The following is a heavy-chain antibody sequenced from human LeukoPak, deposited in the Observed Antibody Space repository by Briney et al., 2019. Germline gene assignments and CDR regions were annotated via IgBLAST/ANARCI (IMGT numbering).Heavy chain of an antibody. J-gene: IGHJ4*02. V-gene: IGHV3-23*01. Sequence: GGSLRLSCAASGFIFSNYAMSWVREAPGKGLQWVSAFSGSGGSTYYADSVKGRFTISRHNSRNTLYLQMNSLRAEHTAVYYCARSGLSRFGFWGQGTLVTVSS. CDR2: FSGSGGST. D-gene: IGHD2/OR15-2a*01. CDR1: GFIFSNYA. CDR3: ARSGLSRFGF.